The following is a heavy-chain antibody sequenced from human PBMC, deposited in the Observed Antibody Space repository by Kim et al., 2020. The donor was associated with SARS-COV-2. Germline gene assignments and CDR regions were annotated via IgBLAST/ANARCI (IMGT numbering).Heavy chain of an antibody. Sequence: TNYAQTLQGRVTMTTDTSTSTAYMELRSLRSDDTAVYYCARGDGSGGFDPWGQGTLVTVSS. D-gene: IGHD6-19*01. J-gene: IGHJ5*02. CDR3: ARGDGSGGFDP. V-gene: IGHV1-18*01. CDR2: T.